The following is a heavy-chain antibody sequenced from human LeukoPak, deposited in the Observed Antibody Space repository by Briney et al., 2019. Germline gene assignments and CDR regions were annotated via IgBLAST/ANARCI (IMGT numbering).Heavy chain of an antibody. CDR2: IKSKSDGGTI. CDR1: GFTFSDAW. CDR3: TTRRQDGW. Sequence: GGSLRLSCVGSGFTFSDAWMSWVRQAPGKGLEWVGRIKSKSDGGTIDYAAPVKGRFTISRDDSRNTLYLQMNSLTTEDKAVYYCTTRRQDGWWGQGTLVTVS. V-gene: IGHV3-15*01. J-gene: IGHJ4*02. D-gene: IGHD6-19*01.